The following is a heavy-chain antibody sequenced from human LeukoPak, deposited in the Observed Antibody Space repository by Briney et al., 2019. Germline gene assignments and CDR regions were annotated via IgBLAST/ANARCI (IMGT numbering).Heavy chain of an antibody. Sequence: ASVKVSCKASGVTFSNYAISWVRQAPGQGLEWMGGILLIFGTANYAEKFQGRVTITAGESTSTAYMDLSSLRSEDTAIYYCATNMLRYFDWLSPFESWGQGTLVTVSS. CDR2: ILLIFGTA. CDR1: GVTFSNYA. J-gene: IGHJ4*02. D-gene: IGHD3-9*01. CDR3: ATNMLRYFDWLSPFES. V-gene: IGHV1-69*13.